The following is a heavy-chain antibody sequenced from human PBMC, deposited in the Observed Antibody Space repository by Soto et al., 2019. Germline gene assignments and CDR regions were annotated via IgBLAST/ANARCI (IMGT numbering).Heavy chain of an antibody. V-gene: IGHV1-18*01. CDR3: VKDRDSNSWPARDV. D-gene: IGHD3-22*01. J-gene: IGHJ6*02. CDR1: GYTFTRNG. Sequence: QVHLVQSGAEVKKPGASVNVSCKTSGYTFTRNGISWVRQAPGQGLEWMGCISPNSGNIKYAQKLQGRVIMTTDTYTSTAYMELRSLRSDDTAVYYCVKDRDSNSWPARDVWGPGTTITVSS. CDR2: ISPNSGNI.